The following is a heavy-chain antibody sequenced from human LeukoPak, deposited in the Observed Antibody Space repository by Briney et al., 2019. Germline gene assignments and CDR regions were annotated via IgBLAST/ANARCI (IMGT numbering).Heavy chain of an antibody. CDR2: INHSGRT. Sequence: SETLSLTCAVYGGSFSVYYWSCIRQPPGKGRECGGEINHSGRTNYNPSLKSRVTISVDTSKNQFASEPSSVNAEDTAVYSCARHPSCSGGSCYYYYYYCMDVWGKGTTVTISS. J-gene: IGHJ6*03. V-gene: IGHV4-34*01. CDR1: GGSFSVYY. CDR3: ARHPSCSGGSCYYYYYYCMDV. D-gene: IGHD2-15*01.